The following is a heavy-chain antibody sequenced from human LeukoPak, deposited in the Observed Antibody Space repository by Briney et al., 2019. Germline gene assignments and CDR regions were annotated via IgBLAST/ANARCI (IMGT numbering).Heavy chain of an antibody. CDR2: INGRAATT. V-gene: IGHV3-23*01. CDR3: AKDSPSSTWYGRFDP. J-gene: IGHJ5*02. Sequence: PGGSLRLSCAASGLASGFTFSSYAMSWVRQAPGKGLEWVASINGRAATTYYADSVKGRFTISRDNSKNTLFLQMNSLRAEDTAMYYCAKDSPSSTWYGRFDPWGQGTLVTVSS. CDR1: GFTFSSYA. D-gene: IGHD6-13*01.